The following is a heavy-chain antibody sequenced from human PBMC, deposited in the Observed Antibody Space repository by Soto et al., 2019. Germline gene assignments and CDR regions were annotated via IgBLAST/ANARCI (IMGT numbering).Heavy chain of an antibody. CDR1: GFTFTDYY. J-gene: IGHJ4*02. Sequence: GGSLRLSCAASGFTFTDYYMSWIRQAPGRGLEWVSYIGDSGTKKYYADSVKGRFTISRDNAKNSLFLQMNSLRPEDTAVYYCANGPLDCWGQGTLVTVSS. CDR2: IGDSGTKK. CDR3: ANGPLDC. V-gene: IGHV3-11*01.